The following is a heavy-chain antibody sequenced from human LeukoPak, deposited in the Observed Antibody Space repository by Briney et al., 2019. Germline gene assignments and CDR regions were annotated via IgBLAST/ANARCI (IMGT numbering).Heavy chain of an antibody. CDR2: MNPNSGNT. V-gene: IGHV1-8*01. CDR3: AKSITMVRGVIRSVGFDP. D-gene: IGHD3-10*01. Sequence: ASVKVSCKASGYTFTSYDINWLRQATGQGLEWMEWMNPNSGNTGYEQKFQGRVTMTRNTSISTAYMELSSLRSEDTAVYYCAKSITMVRGVIRSVGFDPWGQGTLVTVSS. J-gene: IGHJ5*02. CDR1: GYTFTSYD.